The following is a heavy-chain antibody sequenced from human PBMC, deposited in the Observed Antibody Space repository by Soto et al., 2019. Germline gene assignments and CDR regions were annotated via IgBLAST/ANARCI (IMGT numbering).Heavy chain of an antibody. J-gene: IGHJ4*02. CDR3: ARARVRGASPDYDF. CDR1: GGYVHSYY. Sequence: PSETLSLTCSVSGGYVHSYYWSWVRQSPGRGLEWIAYIYYTGSTKYNPSLKSRATISLDTSKNGVYLKMTSVTAADTAVYYCARARVRGASPDYDFWGQGTQVTVSS. V-gene: IGHV4-59*02. D-gene: IGHD3-16*01. CDR2: IYYTGST.